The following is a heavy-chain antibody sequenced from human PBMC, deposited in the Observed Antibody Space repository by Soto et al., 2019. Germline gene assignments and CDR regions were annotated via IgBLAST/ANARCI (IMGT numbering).Heavy chain of an antibody. D-gene: IGHD3-3*01. CDR1: GFTFSTYW. J-gene: IGHJ5*02. CDR3: ARDYEGDWFDP. CDR2: INGDGSDT. V-gene: IGHV3-74*01. Sequence: ASLRLSSATSGFTFSTYWMHWVRQAPGKGLVWVSRINGDGSDTTYADSVKGRFTVSRDNAKNTLYLQMNTLRAEDTAVYYCARDYEGDWFDPWGQGTLVTVSS.